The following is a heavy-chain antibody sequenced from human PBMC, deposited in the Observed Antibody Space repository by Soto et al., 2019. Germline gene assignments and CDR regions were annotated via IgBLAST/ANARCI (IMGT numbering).Heavy chain of an antibody. J-gene: IGHJ6*02. CDR2: INPNSGGT. CDR1: GYTFSGYY. V-gene: IGHV1-2*02. D-gene: IGHD6-19*01. CDR3: ARARGSGWYLTYYYYGMDV. Sequence: ASVKVSCKASGYTFSGYYMHWVRQAPGQGLEWMGWINPNSGGTNYAQKFQGRVTMTRDTSISTAYMELSRLRSDDTAVYYCARARGSGWYLTYYYYGMDVWGQGTTVTVS.